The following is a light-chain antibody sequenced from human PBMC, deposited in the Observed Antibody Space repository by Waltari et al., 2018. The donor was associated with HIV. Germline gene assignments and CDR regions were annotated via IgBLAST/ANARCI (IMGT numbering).Light chain of an antibody. CDR1: SSNIRSNT. J-gene: IGLJ3*02. Sequence: QSVLTQPPSASGTPGQRVTISCSASSSNIRSNTVSWYQQLPGTAPKLLTYSKPQRPSGVPDRFSGSKSGTSASLAISGLQSEDEADYYCAAWDDSLNGWVFGGGTKLTVL. CDR3: AAWDDSLNGWV. CDR2: SKP. V-gene: IGLV1-44*01.